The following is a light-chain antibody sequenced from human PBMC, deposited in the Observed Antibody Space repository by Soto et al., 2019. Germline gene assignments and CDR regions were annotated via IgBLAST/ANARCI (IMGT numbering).Light chain of an antibody. CDR1: QSITTH. J-gene: IGKJ2*01. V-gene: IGKV1-39*01. CDR3: QQSYSTPTPPT. CDR2: AAS. Sequence: DIQMTQSRSSLSASVGDRVTITCRASQSITTHVNWYQQKPGKAPKLLIYAASILQSGVPSRFSGSGSGTDFTLTISGLQPEDFATYYCQQSYSTPTPPTFGQGTKLEIK.